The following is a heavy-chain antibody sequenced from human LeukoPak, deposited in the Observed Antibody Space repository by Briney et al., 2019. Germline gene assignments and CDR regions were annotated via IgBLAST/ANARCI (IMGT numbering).Heavy chain of an antibody. D-gene: IGHD6-13*01. CDR2: MNQHGTQK. V-gene: IGHV3-7*01. CDR3: ARESAAAGYVDY. J-gene: IGHJ4*02. Sequence: PGGSLRLSCAASGFTFSSYWMSWVRQAPGKGLEWVANMNQHGTQKYYLDSVKGRFTISRDNAKNSLNLQMNSLRAEDSAVYYCARESAAAGYVDYWGQGTLVTVSS. CDR1: GFTFSSYW.